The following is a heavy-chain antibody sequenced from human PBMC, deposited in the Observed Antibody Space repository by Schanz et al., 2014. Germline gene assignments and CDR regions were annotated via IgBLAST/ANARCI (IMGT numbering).Heavy chain of an antibody. V-gene: IGHV3-33*01. J-gene: IGHJ4*02. CDR1: GFTFTSFG. CDR2: IWYDGNKK. D-gene: IGHD6-19*01. Sequence: VQLVESGGGVVQPGRSLRLSCVASGFTFTSFGMHWVRQAPGKGLEWVAVIWYDGNKKYYADSVKGRFTVSRDNSKNTVDLQMDSLRADDTAVYYCARYNSGHSDYWGQGTLVTVSS. CDR3: ARYNSGHSDY.